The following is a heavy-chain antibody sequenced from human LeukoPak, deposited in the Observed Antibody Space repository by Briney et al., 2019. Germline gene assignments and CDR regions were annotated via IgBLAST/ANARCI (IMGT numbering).Heavy chain of an antibody. CDR3: ARAGVLRYLGD. CDR1: GFTVSSNY. J-gene: IGHJ4*02. CDR2: IYGGGST. V-gene: IGHV3-66*01. Sequence: GESLRLSCAASGFTVSSNYMSWVRQPPGKGLEWVSVIYGGGSTYYADSVKGRFTISRDNSKNTVYLQMNSLRAEDTAIYYCARAGVLRYLGDWGQGTLVTVSS. D-gene: IGHD3-9*01.